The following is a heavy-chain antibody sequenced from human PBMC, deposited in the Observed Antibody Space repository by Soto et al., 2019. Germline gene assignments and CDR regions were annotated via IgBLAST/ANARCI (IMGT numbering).Heavy chain of an antibody. CDR2: IYYSGST. J-gene: IGHJ4*02. V-gene: IGHV4-59*12. Sequence: SETLSLTCTVSGGSISSYYWSWIRQPPGKGLEWIGYIYYSGSTNYNPSLKSRVTISVDTSKNQFSLKLSSVTAADTAVYYCARERYSSSRLGYWGQGTLVTVS. D-gene: IGHD6-6*01. CDR3: ARERYSSSRLGY. CDR1: GGSISSYY.